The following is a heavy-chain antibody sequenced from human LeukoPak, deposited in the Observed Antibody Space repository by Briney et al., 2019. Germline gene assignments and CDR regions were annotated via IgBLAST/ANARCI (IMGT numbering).Heavy chain of an antibody. CDR1: GFTFSRYA. V-gene: IGHV3-23*01. D-gene: IGHD3-22*01. J-gene: IGHJ4*02. CDR2: ISGSGGST. Sequence: GGTLRLSCAASGFTFSRYAMSWVRQAPGKGLEWVSAISGSGGSTYYADSVKGRFTISRDNSKNTLYLQMNSLRAEDTAVYYCAKGSEYYYDSSGYYHYWGQGTLVTVSS. CDR3: AKGSEYYYDSSGYYHY.